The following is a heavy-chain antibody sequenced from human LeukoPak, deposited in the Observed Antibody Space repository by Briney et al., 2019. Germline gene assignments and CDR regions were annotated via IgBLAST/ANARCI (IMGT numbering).Heavy chain of an antibody. CDR2: ISYTGST. CDR3: ARVHYSGSGLSSYFDY. Sequence: PSETLSLTCTVSGGSISGSYWSWIRQSPGKGLDWIGYISYTGSTNYNPSLKSRVTISVDASKNQFSLKLSSVTAADPAVYYCARVHYSGSGLSSYFDYWGQGTLVTVSS. J-gene: IGHJ4*02. V-gene: IGHV4-59*01. D-gene: IGHD3-10*01. CDR1: GGSISGSY.